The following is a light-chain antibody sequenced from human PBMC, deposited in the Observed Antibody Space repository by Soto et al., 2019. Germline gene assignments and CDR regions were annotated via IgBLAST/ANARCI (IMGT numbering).Light chain of an antibody. CDR2: DAS. CDR3: QQYTDWPRT. J-gene: IGKJ1*01. CDR1: QSIDTY. V-gene: IGKV3-15*01. Sequence: EIVMTQSPATLSLSPGERAIVSCRASQSIDTYLAWYQQKPGQSPRLLMYDASTRATGIPARFSATGSGTEFTLNISSLQSEAFGIYYCQQYTDWPRTFGPGTKVDIK.